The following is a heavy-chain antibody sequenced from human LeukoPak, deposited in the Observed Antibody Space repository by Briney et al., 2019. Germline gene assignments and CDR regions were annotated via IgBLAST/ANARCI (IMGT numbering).Heavy chain of an antibody. J-gene: IGHJ4*02. D-gene: IGHD3-3*01. V-gene: IGHV4-61*02. CDR3: ARDSLPYYDFWSGYYGD. Sequence: SQTLSLTCTVSGGSISSGSYYWSWIRQPAGKGLEWIGRIYTSGSTNYNPSLKSRVTISVDTSKNQFSLKLSSVTAADTAVYYCARDSLPYYDFWSGYYGDWGQETLVTVSS. CDR1: GGSISSGSYY. CDR2: IYTSGST.